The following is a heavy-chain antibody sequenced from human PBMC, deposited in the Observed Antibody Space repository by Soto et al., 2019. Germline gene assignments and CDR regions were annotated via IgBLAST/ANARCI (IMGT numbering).Heavy chain of an antibody. J-gene: IGHJ4*02. V-gene: IGHV3-33*01. D-gene: IGHD6-19*01. CDR1: GFTFSSYG. CDR2: IWYDGSNK. CDR3: AREYPGIAVAGKGPFDY. Sequence: TGGSLRLCCAASGFTFSSYGMHVVRQAPGKGLEWVAVIWYDGSNKYYADSVKGRFTISRDNSKNTLYLQMNSLRAEDTAVYYCAREYPGIAVAGKGPFDYWGQGTLVTVSS.